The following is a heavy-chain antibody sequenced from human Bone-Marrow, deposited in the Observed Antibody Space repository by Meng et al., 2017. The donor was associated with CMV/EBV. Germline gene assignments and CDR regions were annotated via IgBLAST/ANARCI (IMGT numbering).Heavy chain of an antibody. CDR3: ARDLQWLGAIDY. Sequence: AASGFTLRRYAMPWGRQSPGKGVGWVAVISYDGSKQYYADSVKGRFTISRDNSKNTLYLQMSSLRAEDTAVYYCARDLQWLGAIDYWGQGTLVTVSS. V-gene: IGHV3-30-3*01. J-gene: IGHJ4*02. CDR1: GFTLRRYA. D-gene: IGHD6-19*01. CDR2: ISYDGSKQ.